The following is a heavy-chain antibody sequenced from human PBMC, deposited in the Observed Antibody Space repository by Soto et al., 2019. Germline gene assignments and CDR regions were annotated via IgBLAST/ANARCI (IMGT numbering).Heavy chain of an antibody. CDR1: GFTFGDYA. J-gene: IGHJ5*02. Sequence: PGGSLRLSCTASGFTFGDYAMSWFRQAPGKGLEWVGFIRSKAYGGTTEYAASVKGRFTISRDDSKSIAYLQMNSLKTEDTAVYYCTRGGYYDSSGYGDQWGQGTLVTVSS. CDR2: IRSKAYGGTT. D-gene: IGHD3-22*01. CDR3: TRGGYYDSSGYGDQ. V-gene: IGHV3-49*03.